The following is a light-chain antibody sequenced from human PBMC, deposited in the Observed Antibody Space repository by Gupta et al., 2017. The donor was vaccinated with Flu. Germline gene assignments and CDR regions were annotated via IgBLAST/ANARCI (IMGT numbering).Light chain of an antibody. CDR2: EVT. J-gene: IGLJ3*02. V-gene: IGLV2-14*01. CDR1: SSDVGAYNY. CDR3: TSYTSIGTRV. Sequence: PGQLITISCTGTSSDVGAYNYVAWYQYHPGKAPKLMIYEVTNRHSGVSNRFSGPKSGTTASLTISGLQAEDEADYYCTSYTSIGTRVFGGGTKLTVL.